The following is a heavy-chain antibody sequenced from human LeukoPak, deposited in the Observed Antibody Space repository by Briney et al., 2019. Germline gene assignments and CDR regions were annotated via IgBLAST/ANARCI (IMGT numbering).Heavy chain of an antibody. J-gene: IGHJ4*02. D-gene: IGHD1-14*01. V-gene: IGHV4-30-4*01. Sequence: SETLSLTCTVSGGSISRGDYYWSWIRQPPGKGLEWIGYIYYSGSTYYNPSLKSRVTISVDTSKSQFSLKLSSVTAADTAVYYCTRAKPDGYINYWGQGTLVTVSS. CDR1: GGSISRGDYY. CDR3: TRAKPDGYINY. CDR2: IYYSGST.